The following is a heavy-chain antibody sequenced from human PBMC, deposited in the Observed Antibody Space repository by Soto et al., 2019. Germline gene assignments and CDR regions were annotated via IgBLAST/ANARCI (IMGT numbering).Heavy chain of an antibody. V-gene: IGHV3-11*01. J-gene: IGHJ6*02. CDR2: ISRSGTTI. D-gene: IGHD5-18*01. CDR1: GFTFSHHY. CDR3: GRDPELWHENVATRPSTYYYGMDV. Sequence: QMQLVESGGGLVEPGGSLRLSCEASGFTFSHHYMSWIRQAPGKGLEWVSYISRSGTTIYYADSVRGRFTISRDNSKNSLYLQRDSLRAEDTAMYYCGRDPELWHENVATRPSTYYYGMDVWGQGTTVTVSS.